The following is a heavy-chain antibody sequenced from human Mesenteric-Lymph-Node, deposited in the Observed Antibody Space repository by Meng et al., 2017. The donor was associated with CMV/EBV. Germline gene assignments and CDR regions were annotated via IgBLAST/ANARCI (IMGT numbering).Heavy chain of an antibody. CDR1: GGSISSHY. D-gene: IGHD6-13*01. Sequence: SETLSLTCTVSGGSISSHYWSWIRQPPGKGLEWIGYIYYSGSTNYNPSLKSRVTISVDTSKNQFSLKLSSVTAADTAVYYCARVKSSSWYLGFDYWGQGTLVTVSS. CDR3: ARVKSSSWYLGFDY. CDR2: IYYSGST. V-gene: IGHV4-59*11. J-gene: IGHJ4*02.